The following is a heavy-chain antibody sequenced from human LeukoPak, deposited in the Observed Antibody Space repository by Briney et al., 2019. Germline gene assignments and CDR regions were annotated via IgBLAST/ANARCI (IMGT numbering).Heavy chain of an antibody. CDR2: IVPMGDIT. D-gene: IGHD3-3*01. CDR3: ARESVRNWLDP. J-gene: IGHJ5*02. CDR1: GGTFSTYA. V-gene: IGHV1-69*04. Sequence: SVKVSCKASGGTFSTYAISWVRQAPGQGLEWMGRIVPMGDITDYAQRFQGRVTITADKFTRKAYMELSSLRSEDTALYYCARESVRNWLDPWGQGTLVTVAS.